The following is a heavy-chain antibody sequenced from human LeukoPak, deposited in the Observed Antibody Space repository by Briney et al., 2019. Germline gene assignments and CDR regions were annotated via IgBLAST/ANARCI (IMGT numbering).Heavy chain of an antibody. CDR3: ARGAYYYDSSGYYLVPTDFDY. V-gene: IGHV3-33*01. J-gene: IGHJ4*02. Sequence: PGGSLRLSCAASGFTFSSYGMHWVRQAPGKGLEWVAVIWYDGSNKYYADSVKGRFTISRDNSKNTLYLQMNSLRAEGTAVYYCARGAYYYDSSGYYLVPTDFDYWGQGTLVTVSS. D-gene: IGHD3-22*01. CDR1: GFTFSSYG. CDR2: IWYDGSNK.